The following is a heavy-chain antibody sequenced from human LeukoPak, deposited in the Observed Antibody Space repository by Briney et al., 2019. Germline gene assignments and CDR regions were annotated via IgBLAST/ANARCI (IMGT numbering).Heavy chain of an antibody. V-gene: IGHV3-23*01. J-gene: IGHJ4*02. CDR1: GFTFSSYA. CDR2: ISGGST. Sequence: GGSLRLSCAASGFTFSSYAMSWVRQAPGKGLQWVSTISGGSTYYADSVKGRFTISRDNAKNSLFLQVNSLRAEDTALYYCATSGSGGNYPLDYWGQGTLVTVSS. D-gene: IGHD1-26*01. CDR3: ATSGSGGNYPLDY.